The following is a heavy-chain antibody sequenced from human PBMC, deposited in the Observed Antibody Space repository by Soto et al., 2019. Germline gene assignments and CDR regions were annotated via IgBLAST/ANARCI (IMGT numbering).Heavy chain of an antibody. D-gene: IGHD2-15*01. CDR3: ARVGICSGDSCYSYYYYGLDV. V-gene: IGHV3-7*04. CDR1: GFTFSSYW. J-gene: IGHJ6*02. Sequence: EVQLVESGGGLVQPGGSLRLSCAVSGFTFSSYWMSCVRQAPGKGLEWVANIKHHGSEKYYMDSVKGRFTISRDNAKNSLYLQMNSLRAEDTAVYYCARVGICSGDSCYSYYYYGLDVWGQGTTVTVSS. CDR2: IKHHGSEK.